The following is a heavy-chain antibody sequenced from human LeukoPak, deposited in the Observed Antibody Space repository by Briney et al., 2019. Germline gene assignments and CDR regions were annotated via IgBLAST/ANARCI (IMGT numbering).Heavy chain of an antibody. D-gene: IGHD6-13*01. CDR3: ARARRDRAGNFDL. CDR2: INPSGGST. V-gene: IGHV1-46*01. CDR1: GYTFTSYY. Sequence: ASVKVSCKASGYTFTSYYMHWVRQAPGQGLEWMGIINPSGGSTSYAQKFQGRVTITTDESTSTAYMELSSLRSEDTAVYYCARARRDRAGNFDLWGRGTLVTVSS. J-gene: IGHJ2*01.